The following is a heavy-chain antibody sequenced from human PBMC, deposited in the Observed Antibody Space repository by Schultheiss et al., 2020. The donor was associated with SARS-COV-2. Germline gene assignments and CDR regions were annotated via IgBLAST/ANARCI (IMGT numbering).Heavy chain of an antibody. CDR3: ARDGGSSC. D-gene: IGHD6-13*01. Sequence: GSLRLSCAASGFTVSSNYMSWVRQAAGKGLEWIGEINHSGSTNYNPSLKSRVTISVDTSKNQFSLKLSSVTAADTAVYYCARDGGSSCWGQGTLVTVSS. CDR2: INHSGST. CDR1: GFTVSSNY. J-gene: IGHJ4*02. V-gene: IGHV4-34*01.